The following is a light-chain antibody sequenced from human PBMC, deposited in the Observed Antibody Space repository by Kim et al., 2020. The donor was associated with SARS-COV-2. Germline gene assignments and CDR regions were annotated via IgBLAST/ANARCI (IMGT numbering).Light chain of an antibody. CDR1: QSVSSIY. V-gene: IGKV3-20*01. J-gene: IGKJ3*01. CDR3: HQYGSAFT. Sequence: LSPGDRATLACRAMQSVSSIYLVGYQQKPGQAPRHVIEGASSRATGIPDRFSGSGSGTDFTLTISRLEAEDFAVYYCHQYGSAFTFGPGTKVDIK. CDR2: GAS.